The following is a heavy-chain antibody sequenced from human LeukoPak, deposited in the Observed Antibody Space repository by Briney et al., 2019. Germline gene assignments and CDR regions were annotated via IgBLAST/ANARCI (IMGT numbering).Heavy chain of an antibody. CDR1: GYSTSSGYY. D-gene: IGHD2-2*01. Sequence: SETLSLTCAASGYSTSSGYYWGWIRQPPGKGLEWIGSIYHSGSTYYNPSLKSRVTISVDTSKNQFSLKLSSVTAADTAVYYCARESTYCSSTSCYGLFDYWGQGTLVTVSS. J-gene: IGHJ4*02. CDR3: ARESTYCSSTSCYGLFDY. CDR2: IYHSGST. V-gene: IGHV4-38-2*02.